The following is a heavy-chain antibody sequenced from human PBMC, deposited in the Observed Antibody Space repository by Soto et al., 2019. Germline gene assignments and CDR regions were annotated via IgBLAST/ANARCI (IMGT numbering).Heavy chain of an antibody. CDR3: ARGMAYGDYVEAGGWFDP. CDR1: GGTFSSYA. D-gene: IGHD4-17*01. Sequence: QVQLVQSVAEVKKPGSSVKVSCKASGGTFSSYAISWVRQAPGQGLEWMGGIIPIFGTANYAQKFQGRVTITADESTSTAYMELSSLRSEDTAVYYCARGMAYGDYVEAGGWFDPWGQGTLVTVSS. J-gene: IGHJ5*02. V-gene: IGHV1-69*01. CDR2: IIPIFGTA.